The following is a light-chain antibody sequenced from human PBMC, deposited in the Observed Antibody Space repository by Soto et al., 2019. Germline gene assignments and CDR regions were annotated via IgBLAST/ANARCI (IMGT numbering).Light chain of an antibody. J-gene: IGKJ4*02. V-gene: IGKV1-27*01. Sequence: DIPMTQSPSSLSASVGDRVTITCRASQGISSNLVWYQQKPGEIPRLLIFAASTLQSGVPSRFSGSGSGTEFALTISSLQPEDVAAYYCQHHYSLPLTFGAGTKVNIK. CDR3: QHHYSLPLT. CDR1: QGISSN. CDR2: AAS.